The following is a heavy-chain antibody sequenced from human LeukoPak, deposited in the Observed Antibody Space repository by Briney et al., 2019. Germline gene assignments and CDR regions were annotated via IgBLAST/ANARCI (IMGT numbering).Heavy chain of an antibody. CDR3: ARQALRYFDSCPDY. CDR2: INTNTGNP. D-gene: IGHD3-9*01. Sequence: GASVKVSCKASGYTFTSYAMNWVRQAPGQGLEWMGWINTNTGNPTYAQGFTGRFVFSLDTSVSTAYLQISSLKAEDTAVYYCARQALRYFDSCPDYWGQGTLVTVSS. CDR1: GYTFTSYA. V-gene: IGHV7-4-1*02. J-gene: IGHJ4*02.